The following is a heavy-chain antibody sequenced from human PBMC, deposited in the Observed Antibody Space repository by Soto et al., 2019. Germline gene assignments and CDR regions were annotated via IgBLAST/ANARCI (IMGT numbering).Heavy chain of an antibody. CDR3: ASGKSQMTQDRMGFYYYMDV. J-gene: IGHJ6*03. CDR2: VIPLLDEA. D-gene: IGHD2-15*01. CDR1: GATFNDYT. V-gene: IGHV1-69*02. Sequence: QVQLVQSGAEVKKPGSSVRISCAASGATFNDYTFTWVRRAPGQGLEWMGRVIPLLDEANYAEKFQDRVKITADRSTSTVYMELSGLKSEDSAIYYCASGKSQMTQDRMGFYYYMDVWGKGTTVTVSS.